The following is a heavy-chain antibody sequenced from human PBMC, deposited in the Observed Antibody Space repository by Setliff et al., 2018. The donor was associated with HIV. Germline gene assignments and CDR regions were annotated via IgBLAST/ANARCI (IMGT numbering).Heavy chain of an antibody. V-gene: IGHV3-49*04. CDR1: GFTFGDYA. Sequence: QTGGSLRLSCTASGFTFGDYAMSWVRQAPGKGLEWVGFIRSKAYGATAEYAASVKGRFTLSRDDSKSIAYLQMNNLKIEDTAVYYCSRDVLTSGYWGQGTLVTVSS. CDR3: SRDVLTSGY. CDR2: IRSKAYGATA. J-gene: IGHJ4*02. D-gene: IGHD4-17*01.